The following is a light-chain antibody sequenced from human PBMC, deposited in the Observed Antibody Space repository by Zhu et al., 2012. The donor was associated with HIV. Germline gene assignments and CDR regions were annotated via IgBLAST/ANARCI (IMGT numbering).Light chain of an antibody. Sequence: EIVLTQSPGTLSLSPGERATLSCRASQSISNNLAWYQQKPGQAPRLLIYGASTRATGIPARFSGSGSGTEFTLTISSLQSEDFAVYYCQQHNNWPPVTFGQGTRLEIK. CDR1: QSISNN. CDR2: GAS. V-gene: IGKV3-15*01. J-gene: IGKJ5*01. CDR3: QQHNNWPPVT.